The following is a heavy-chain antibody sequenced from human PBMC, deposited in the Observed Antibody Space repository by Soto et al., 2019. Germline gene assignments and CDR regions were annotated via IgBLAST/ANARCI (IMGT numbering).Heavy chain of an antibody. CDR3: ARGSYITGTTGFGY. J-gene: IGHJ4*02. D-gene: IGHD1-7*01. Sequence: QVQLVQSGAEVKKPGSSVKVSCKASGGTFSSYTISWVRQAPGQGLEWMGRIIPILGIANYAQKFQGRVTITADKATSTAYMELSSLRSEDTAVYYCARGSYITGTTGFGYWGQGTLVTVSS. V-gene: IGHV1-69*02. CDR1: GGTFSSYT. CDR2: IIPILGIA.